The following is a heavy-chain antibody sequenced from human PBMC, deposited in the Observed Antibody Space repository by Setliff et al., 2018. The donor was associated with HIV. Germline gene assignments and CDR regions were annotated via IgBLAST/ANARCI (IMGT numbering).Heavy chain of an antibody. CDR1: GGSISSGAYY. V-gene: IGHV4-39*01. CDR3: ARHPSYSSDHPPLYFDY. CDR2: IYYSGRT. J-gene: IGHJ4*02. D-gene: IGHD6-19*01. Sequence: SETLSLTCTFSGGSISSGAYYWGWIRQPPGKGLEWIGSIYYSGRTYYNPSLKSRLTISVDTSENHFSLTLNSVTAADSAVYYCARHPSYSSDHPPLYFDYWGQGTLVTVSS.